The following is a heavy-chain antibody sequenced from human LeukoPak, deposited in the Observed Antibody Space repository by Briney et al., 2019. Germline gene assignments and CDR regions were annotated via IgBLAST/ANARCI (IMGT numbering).Heavy chain of an antibody. CDR2: IIPILGIA. V-gene: IGHV1-69*04. J-gene: IGHJ4*02. D-gene: IGHD1-26*01. CDR1: GGTFSSYA. CDR3: ARYSGSYWPFDY. Sequence: SVKVSCKASGGTFSSYAISWVRQAPGQGLEWMGRIIPILGIANYAQKFQGRVTITADKSTSTAYMELSSLRSEDTAVYYCARYSGSYWPFDYWGQGTLVTVSS.